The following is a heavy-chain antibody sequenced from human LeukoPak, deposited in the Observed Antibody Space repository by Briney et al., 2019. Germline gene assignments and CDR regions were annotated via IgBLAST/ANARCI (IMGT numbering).Heavy chain of an antibody. CDR3: ARVRYYDSSGYYYEGVFDY. CDR2: NHHSGST. CDR1: GGSFSGYY. J-gene: IGHJ4*02. D-gene: IGHD3-22*01. V-gene: IGHV4-34*01. Sequence: SETLSLTCAVYGGSFSGYYWSWIRQPPGKGLEWIGENHHSGSTNYNPSLKSRVTISVDTSKNQFSLKLSSVTAADTAVYYCARVRYYDSSGYYYEGVFDYWGQGTLVTVSS.